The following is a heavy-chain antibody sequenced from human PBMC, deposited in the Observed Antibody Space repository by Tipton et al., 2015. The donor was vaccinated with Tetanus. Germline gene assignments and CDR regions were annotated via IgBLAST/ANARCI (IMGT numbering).Heavy chain of an antibody. D-gene: IGHD3-10*01. CDR3: ARQRMHQTPRESGDDY. Sequence: TLSLTCNVTGALLTTGGYYWGWIRHHPGRGLEWIASISNSGTSYNNPSFRSRVTISVDTSKNQFSLKLNSVTAADTGVYYCARQRMHQTPRESGDDYWGQGTLVTVSS. CDR2: ISNSGTS. V-gene: IGHV4-39*01. J-gene: IGHJ4*02. CDR1: GALLTTGGYY.